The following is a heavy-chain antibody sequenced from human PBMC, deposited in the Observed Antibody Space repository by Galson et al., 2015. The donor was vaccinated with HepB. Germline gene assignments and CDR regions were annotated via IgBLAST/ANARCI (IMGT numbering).Heavy chain of an antibody. CDR1: GYTFTSYA. CDR3: ARDTMLRECVITWSFDY. CDR2: INTNTGNP. J-gene: IGHJ4*02. V-gene: IGHV7-4-1*02. Sequence: SVKVSCKASGYTFTSYAMSWVRQAPGQGLEWMGWINTNTGNPAYAQGFAGRFVFSLDTSVNTAYLQISSLEAEDTAIYYCARDTMLRECVITWSFDYWGQGTLVTVSS. D-gene: IGHD3-10*01.